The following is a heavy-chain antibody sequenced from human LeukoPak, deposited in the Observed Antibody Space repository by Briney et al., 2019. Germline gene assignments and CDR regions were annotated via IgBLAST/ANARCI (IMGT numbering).Heavy chain of an antibody. J-gene: IGHJ4*02. Sequence: SVKVSCKASGGTFSSYAISWVRQAPGQGLEWMGGIIPIFGTANYAQKFQGRVTITADESTSTAYMELSSLRSEDTAVYYCARARGYSGYEPYTYFDYWGQGTLVTVSS. CDR1: GGTFSSYA. CDR2: IIPIFGTA. V-gene: IGHV1-69*13. CDR3: ARARGYSGYEPYTYFDY. D-gene: IGHD5-12*01.